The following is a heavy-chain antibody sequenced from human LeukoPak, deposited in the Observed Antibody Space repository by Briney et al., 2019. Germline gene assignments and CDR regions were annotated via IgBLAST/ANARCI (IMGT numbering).Heavy chain of an antibody. V-gene: IGHV3-23*01. CDR1: GFTFSTCA. CDR2: IGASGRST. D-gene: IGHD6-13*01. CDR3: AKEGRYSSSWYDYFDY. J-gene: IGHJ4*02. Sequence: GGSLRLSCAASGFTFSTCAMTWVRQAPGKGLEWVSAIGASGRSTYYADSVKGRFTISRDNSKNTLYLQMNSLRAEDTAVYYCAKEGRYSSSWYDYFDYWGQGTLVTVSS.